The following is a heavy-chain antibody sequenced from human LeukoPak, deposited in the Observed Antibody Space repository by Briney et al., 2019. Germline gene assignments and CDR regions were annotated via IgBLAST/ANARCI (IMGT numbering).Heavy chain of an antibody. Sequence: PSETLSLTCTVSGDSISNYYWSWIRQHPAKGLEGIGDIYYRGSTDYNPSPLRRVTISVDTSNNSDSLKLISVTAADTAVYYCATARRDGYNLYWYCDLWGRGALVTV. CDR3: ATARRDGYNLYWYCDL. J-gene: IGHJ2*01. V-gene: IGHV4-59*01. CDR1: GDSISNYY. CDR2: IYYRGST. D-gene: IGHD5-24*01.